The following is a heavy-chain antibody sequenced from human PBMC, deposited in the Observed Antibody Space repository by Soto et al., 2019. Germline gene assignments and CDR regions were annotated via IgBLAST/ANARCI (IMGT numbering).Heavy chain of an antibody. CDR1: GGTFSSHA. V-gene: IGHV1-69*06. CDR3: ARGNKGPGHYGPGSQGWYGP. D-gene: IGHD3-10*01. CDR2: IIPVTDTP. Sequence: QVQLVHSGPEVKKPGSSVKVSCKVSGGTFSSHAINWLRQAPGQGLEWMGVIIPVTDTPNNAEKFQGRVTITADKSTTTVYMELSSLTFDDTAVYFCARGNKGPGHYGPGSQGWYGPWGQGTLVTVSS. J-gene: IGHJ5*02.